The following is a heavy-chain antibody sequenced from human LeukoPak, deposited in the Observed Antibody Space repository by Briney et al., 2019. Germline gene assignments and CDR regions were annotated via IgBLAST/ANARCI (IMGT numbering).Heavy chain of an antibody. Sequence: GGSLRLSCAASGFTFSDYYMSWIRQAPGKGLEWVSYISSSDNTIYYADSVKGRFTISRDNAKNSLYLQMNSLRAEDTAAYYCARGESGSSSPGILDAFDIWGQGTMVTVSS. J-gene: IGHJ3*02. CDR2: ISSSDNTI. CDR1: GFTFSDYY. CDR3: ARGESGSSSPGILDAFDI. D-gene: IGHD6-6*01. V-gene: IGHV3-11*04.